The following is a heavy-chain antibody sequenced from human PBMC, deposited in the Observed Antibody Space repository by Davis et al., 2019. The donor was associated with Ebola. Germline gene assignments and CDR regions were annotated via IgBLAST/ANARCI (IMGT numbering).Heavy chain of an antibody. D-gene: IGHD5-12*01. CDR1: GDSVSGSSGA. Sequence: HSQTLSLTCAISGDSVSGSSGAWNWIRQSPSRGLEWLGRTYYNSKWYNDYAASVKSRVTINPDTSENQFSLQLNSVTPEDTAVYYCARGWLRTGFDYWGQGTLVTVSS. CDR3: ARGWLRTGFDY. J-gene: IGHJ4*02. V-gene: IGHV6-1*01. CDR2: TYYNSKWYN.